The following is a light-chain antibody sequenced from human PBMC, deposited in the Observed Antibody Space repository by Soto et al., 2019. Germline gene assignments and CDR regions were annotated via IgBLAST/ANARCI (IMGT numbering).Light chain of an antibody. CDR2: GAS. CDR3: QQYNNWWT. CDR1: QSVSNN. V-gene: IGKV3-15*01. Sequence: EIVMTQSPATLSASPGERATLSCRASQSVSNNLAWYHQKPGQAPRLLIYGASTRATGIPARFSGSGSGTEFTLTISSLQPEDFAVYDCQQYNNWWTFGQGTKVEIK. J-gene: IGKJ1*01.